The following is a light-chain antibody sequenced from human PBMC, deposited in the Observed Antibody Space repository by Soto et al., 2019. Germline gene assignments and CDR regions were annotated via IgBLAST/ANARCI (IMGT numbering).Light chain of an antibody. CDR2: ATS. Sequence: EIVLTQSPGTLSLSPGERATLSCRASQSINTRYSAWYQQKPGQPPRLLIYATSSRAPGIPDRFSGSGSGTDFTLTISRLEPEDFAVYYCQQSYSTPPTFGQGTKVEIK. CDR1: QSINTRY. CDR3: QQSYSTPPT. V-gene: IGKV3-20*01. J-gene: IGKJ1*01.